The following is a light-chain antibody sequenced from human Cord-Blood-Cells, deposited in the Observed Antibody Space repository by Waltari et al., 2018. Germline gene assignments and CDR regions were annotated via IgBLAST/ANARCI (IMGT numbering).Light chain of an antibody. CDR1: QSISSW. Sequence: DIQMNQPPSTLSASVGDRVTITCRASQSISSWLAWYQQKPGKAPKLLIYDASSLESGVPSRFSGSGSGTEFTLTISSLQPDDFATYYCQQYNSYPLTFGGGTKVEIK. V-gene: IGKV1-5*01. J-gene: IGKJ4*01. CDR2: DAS. CDR3: QQYNSYPLT.